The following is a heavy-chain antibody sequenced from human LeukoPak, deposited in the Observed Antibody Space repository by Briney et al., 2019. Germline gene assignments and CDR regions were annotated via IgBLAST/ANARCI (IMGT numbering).Heavy chain of an antibody. J-gene: IGHJ4*02. CDR3: ASPNYYDSSGYYPIDY. D-gene: IGHD3-22*01. V-gene: IGHV4-39*01. Sequence: PSETLSLTCTVSGGSISSSSYYWGWIRQPPGKGLEWLGSIYYSGSTYYKPSLKSRVTISVDTSKNQFSLKLSSVTAADTAVYYCASPNYYDSSGYYPIDYWGQGTLVTVSS. CDR2: IYYSGST. CDR1: GGSISSSSYY.